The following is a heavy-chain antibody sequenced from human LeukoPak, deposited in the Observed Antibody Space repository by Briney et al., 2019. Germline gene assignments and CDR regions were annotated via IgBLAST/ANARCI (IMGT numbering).Heavy chain of an antibody. CDR1: GFTFSDYY. V-gene: IGHV4-34*01. CDR2: INHSGST. D-gene: IGHD6-13*01. CDR3: ARRPYIYSSSSNWFDP. J-gene: IGHJ5*02. Sequence: LRLSCAASGFTFSDYYMSWIRQPPGKGLEWIGEINHSGSTNYNPSLKSRVTISVDTSKNQFSLKLSSVTAADTAVYYCARRPYIYSSSSNWFDPWGQGTLVTVSS.